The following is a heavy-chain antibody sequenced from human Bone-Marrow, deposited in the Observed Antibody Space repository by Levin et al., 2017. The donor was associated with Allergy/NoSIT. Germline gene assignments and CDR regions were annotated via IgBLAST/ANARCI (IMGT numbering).Heavy chain of an antibody. J-gene: IGHJ3*02. CDR2: ISGGGGYS. V-gene: IGHV3-23*01. D-gene: IGHD3-9*01. Sequence: QAGGSLRLSCAVSGFTFSDCAMSWVRQAPGKGLECVSGISGGGGYSVYADSVKGRFTISRDNSKNTLYLQMNNLRPEDTAVYYCVKDPGHFASIWQAFEIWGHGTMVTVSS. CDR3: VKDPGHFASIWQAFEI. CDR1: GFTFSDCA.